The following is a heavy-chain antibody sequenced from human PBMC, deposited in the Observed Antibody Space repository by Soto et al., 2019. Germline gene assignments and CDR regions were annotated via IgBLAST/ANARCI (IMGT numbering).Heavy chain of an antibody. CDR3: AKFFVETGGSSGWPWTFHY. Sequence: EVQLLESGGGVVQPGRSLRLSCAASGFTFSSYAMSWVRQAPGKGLEWVSAISGSGGTTYYAASVKGRFTISRDNSKNTLLLQMNSLRAEDTAVYYCAKFFVETGGSSGWPWTFHYWGQGTLVTVSS. D-gene: IGHD6-25*01. CDR1: GFTFSSYA. J-gene: IGHJ4*02. CDR2: ISGSGGTT. V-gene: IGHV3-23*01.